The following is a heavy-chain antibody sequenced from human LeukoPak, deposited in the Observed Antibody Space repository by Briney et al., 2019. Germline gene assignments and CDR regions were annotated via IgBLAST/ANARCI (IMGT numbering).Heavy chain of an antibody. CDR3: ARIVVVPAAILRSDWFDP. D-gene: IGHD2-2*02. V-gene: IGHV4-38-2*02. CDR2: IYHSGST. CDR1: GGSISSYY. J-gene: IGHJ5*02. Sequence: PSETLSLTCTASGGSISSYYWGWIRQPPGKGLEWIGSIYHSGSTYYNPSLKSRVTISVDTSKNQFSLKLSSVTAADTAVYYCARIVVVPAAILRSDWFDPWGQGTLVTVSS.